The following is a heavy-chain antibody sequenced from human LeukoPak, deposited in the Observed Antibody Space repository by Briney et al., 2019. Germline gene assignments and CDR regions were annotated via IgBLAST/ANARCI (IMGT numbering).Heavy chain of an antibody. CDR3: ARASTVEMATVYYFDY. J-gene: IGHJ4*02. CDR1: GFTFSSYS. CDR2: ISSSSSYI. Sequence: GGSLRLSCAASGFTFSSYSMNWVRQAPGKGLEWVSSISSSSSYIYYADSVQGRFTISRDNAKNSLYLQMNSLRAEDTAVYYCARASTVEMATVYYFDYWGQGTLVTVSS. D-gene: IGHD5-24*01. V-gene: IGHV3-21*01.